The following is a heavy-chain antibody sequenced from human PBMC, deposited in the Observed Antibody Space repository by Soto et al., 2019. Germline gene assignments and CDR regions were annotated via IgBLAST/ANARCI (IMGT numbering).Heavy chain of an antibody. CDR2: IIPIFGTA. J-gene: IGHJ6*02. V-gene: IGHV1-69*13. CDR1: GGTFSSYA. Sequence: VASVKVSCKASGGTFSSYAISWVRQAPGQGLEWMGGIIPIFGTANYAQKFQGRVTITADESTSTAYMELSSLRSEDTAVYYCARNPYYYDSSGPPRPRYYGMDVWGQGTTVTVSS. D-gene: IGHD3-22*01. CDR3: ARNPYYYDSSGPPRPRYYGMDV.